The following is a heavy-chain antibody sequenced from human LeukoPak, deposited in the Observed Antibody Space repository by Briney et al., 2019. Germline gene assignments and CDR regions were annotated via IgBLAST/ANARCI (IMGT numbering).Heavy chain of an antibody. Sequence: SETLSLTCTVSGDSMNSSSFYWGWIRQPPGKGLEWIGTIYHGGSTDSYTGRTYYKSSLKSRVTISVDTSKNQFSLKLSSVTAADTAVYYCARQIDPWAPFDPWGQGTLVTVSS. CDR2: IYHGGST. CDR3: ARQIDPWAPFDP. J-gene: IGHJ5*02. D-gene: IGHD3-9*01. V-gene: IGHV4-39*01. CDR1: GDSMNSSSFY.